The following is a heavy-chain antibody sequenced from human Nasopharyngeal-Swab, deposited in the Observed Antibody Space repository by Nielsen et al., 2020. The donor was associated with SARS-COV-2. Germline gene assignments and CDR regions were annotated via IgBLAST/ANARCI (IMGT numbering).Heavy chain of an antibody. J-gene: IGHJ5*02. CDR3: ARDDLRAPYYYGSSGYRGNWFDP. CDR2: IIPIFGTA. D-gene: IGHD3-22*01. V-gene: IGHV1-69*06. Sequence: WVRQAPGQGLEWMGGIIPIFGTANYAQKFQGRVTITADRSTSTAYMELSSLRSEDTAVYYCARDDLRAPYYYGSSGYRGNWFDPWGQGTLVTVSS.